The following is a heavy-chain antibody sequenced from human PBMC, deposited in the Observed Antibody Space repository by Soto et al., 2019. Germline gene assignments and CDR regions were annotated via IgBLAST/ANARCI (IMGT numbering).Heavy chain of an antibody. V-gene: IGHV5-10-1*01. Sequence: GESLKISCKGSGYSFTSYCISWVRQMPGKGLEWMGRMNPSDSYTNYSPSFKGHVTISADKSISTAYLQWSSLKASDTAMYDCARHVRSAGGNSYNYYCYYGMDVWGQGTRVTVSS. CDR1: GYSFTSYC. D-gene: IGHD2-21*02. CDR2: MNPSDSYT. J-gene: IGHJ6*02. CDR3: ARHVRSAGGNSYNYYCYYGMDV.